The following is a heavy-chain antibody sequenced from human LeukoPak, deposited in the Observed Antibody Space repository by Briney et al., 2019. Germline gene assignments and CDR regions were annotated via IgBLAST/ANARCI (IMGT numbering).Heavy chain of an antibody. V-gene: IGHV4-39*01. CDR3: ARHDSAPQGTVTTFLFDY. CDR2: IYYSGST. D-gene: IGHD4-17*01. J-gene: IGHJ4*02. Sequence: PSETLSLTCTVSGGAISSSSYYWGWIRQPPGKGPEWIGSIYYSGSTYYNPSLKSRVTISVDTSKNQFSPKLSSVTAADTAVYYCARHDSAPQGTVTTFLFDYWGQGTLVTVSS. CDR1: GGAISSSSYY.